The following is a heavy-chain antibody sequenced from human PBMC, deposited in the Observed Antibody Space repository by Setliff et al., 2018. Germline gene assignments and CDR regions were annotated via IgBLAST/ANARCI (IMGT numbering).Heavy chain of an antibody. D-gene: IGHD1-1*01. Sequence: ASVKVSCKASGYSFSDFYMHWVRQVPGGGLEALGRIDPRDDFTVYAERFKDRLTITADTPTDTSYMEMSSLRFEVTAVYYCAIDYGPTGTPYHWGQGTPVTVSS. CDR3: AIDYGPTGTPYH. CDR2: IDPRDDFT. V-gene: IGHV1-69-2*01. CDR1: GYSFSDFY. J-gene: IGHJ4*02.